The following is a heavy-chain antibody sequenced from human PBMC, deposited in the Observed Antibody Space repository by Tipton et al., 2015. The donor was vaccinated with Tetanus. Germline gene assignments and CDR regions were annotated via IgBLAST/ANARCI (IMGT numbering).Heavy chain of an antibody. CDR3: ARLREIVSRSGWAFDY. D-gene: IGHD5/OR15-5a*01. Sequence: TLSLTCIVSGGSMSGGGSYGAWVRPSPGKGLGWVGGISYSGRTFYSPSLKGRVTMSVDTSKKDFSLRLGAVTAADTAGYYCARLREIVSRSGWAFDYWGRGILVTVSS. CDR2: ISYSGRT. J-gene: IGHJ4*02. CDR1: GGSMSGGGSY. V-gene: IGHV4-39*02.